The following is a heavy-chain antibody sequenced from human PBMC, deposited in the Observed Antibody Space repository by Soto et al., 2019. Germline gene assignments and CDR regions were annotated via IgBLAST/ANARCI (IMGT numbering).Heavy chain of an antibody. V-gene: IGHV4-59*08. CDR1: GGSISSYY. Sequence: SETLSLTCTVSGGSISSYYWSWIRQPPGKGLEWIGYIYYSGSTNYNPSLKSRVTISVDTSKNQFSLKLSSVTAADTAVYYCARLYYGDYYYYFDYWGQGTLVTVSS. CDR2: IYYSGST. J-gene: IGHJ4*02. CDR3: ARLYYGDYYYYFDY. D-gene: IGHD4-17*01.